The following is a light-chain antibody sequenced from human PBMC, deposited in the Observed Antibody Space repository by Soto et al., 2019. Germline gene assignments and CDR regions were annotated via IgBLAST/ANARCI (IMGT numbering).Light chain of an antibody. Sequence: DIQMTQSPSTLSGSVGDRVTITCRASQTISSWLAWYQQKPGKAPKLLIYKASTLKSGVPSRFSGSGSGTEFTLTISSLQPDDFATYYCQEYQSYSRRFGQGTKVDIK. J-gene: IGKJ1*01. V-gene: IGKV1-5*03. CDR2: KAS. CDR1: QTISSW. CDR3: QEYQSYSRR.